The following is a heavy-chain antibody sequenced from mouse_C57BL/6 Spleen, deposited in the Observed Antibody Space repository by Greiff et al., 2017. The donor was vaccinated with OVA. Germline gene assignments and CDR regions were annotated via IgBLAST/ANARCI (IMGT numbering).Heavy chain of an antibody. CDR3: ARSGLFAY. V-gene: IGHV1-82*01. Sequence: VQLQQSGPELVKPGASVTISCKASGYAFSSSWMNWVKQRPGKGLESIGRIYPGDGDTNYNGKFKGKATLTADKSSSTAYMQLSSLTSEDSAVYFCARSGLFAYWGQGTLVTVSA. J-gene: IGHJ3*01. CDR1: GYAFSSSW. CDR2: IYPGDGDT. D-gene: IGHD3-1*01.